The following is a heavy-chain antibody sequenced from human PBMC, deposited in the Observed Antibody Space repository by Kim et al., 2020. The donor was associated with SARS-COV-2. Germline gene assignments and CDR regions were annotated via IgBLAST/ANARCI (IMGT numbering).Heavy chain of an antibody. J-gene: IGHJ6*02. V-gene: IGHV4-39*01. Sequence: KSRVTISVDTSKNQFSLKLSAVTAADTAVYYCARHDILGGYFDWYYGMDVWGQGTTVTVSS. CDR3: ARHDILGGYFDWYYGMDV. D-gene: IGHD3-9*01.